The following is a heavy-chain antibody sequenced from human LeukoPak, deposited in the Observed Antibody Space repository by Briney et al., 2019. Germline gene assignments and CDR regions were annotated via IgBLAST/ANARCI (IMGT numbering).Heavy chain of an antibody. CDR1: GGSFSGYY. CDR3: ARVAVVTATSYYYYYGMDV. J-gene: IGHJ6*02. CDR2: INHSGST. D-gene: IGHD2-21*02. V-gene: IGHV4-34*01. Sequence: SETLSLTCAVYGGSFSGYYWSWIRQPPGKGLEWIGEINHSGSTNYNPSLKSRVTISVDTSKSQFPLKLSSVTAADTAVYYCARVAVVTATSYYYYYGMDVWGQGTTVTVSS.